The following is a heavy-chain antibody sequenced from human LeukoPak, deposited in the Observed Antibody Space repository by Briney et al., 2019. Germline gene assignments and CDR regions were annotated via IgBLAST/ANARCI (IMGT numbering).Heavy chain of an antibody. D-gene: IGHD2-15*01. CDR2: INPNSGGT. J-gene: IGHJ5*02. CDR1: GYTFTGYY. V-gene: IGHV1-2*02. CDR3: ARERYCSGGSCYNWFDP. Sequence: ASVKVSCKASGYTFTGYYMHWVRQAPGQGLEWMGWINPNSGGTNYAQKFQGRVTMTRDTSISTAYMELSRLRSDDTAVYYCARERYCSGGSCYNWFDPWGQGTLVTVSS.